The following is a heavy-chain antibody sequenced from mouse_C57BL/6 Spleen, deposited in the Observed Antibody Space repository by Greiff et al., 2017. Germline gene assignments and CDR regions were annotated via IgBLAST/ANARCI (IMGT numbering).Heavy chain of an antibody. V-gene: IGHV2-2*01. D-gene: IGHD2-12*01. Sequence: QVQLKESGPGLVQPSQSLSITCTVSGFSLTSYGVHWVRQSPGKGLEWLGVIWSGGSTDYNAAFISRLSISKDNSKSQVFFKMNSLQADDTAIYCCARLPYYNAMDYWGQGTSVTVSS. CDR2: IWSGGST. J-gene: IGHJ4*01. CDR1: GFSLTSYG. CDR3: ARLPYYNAMDY.